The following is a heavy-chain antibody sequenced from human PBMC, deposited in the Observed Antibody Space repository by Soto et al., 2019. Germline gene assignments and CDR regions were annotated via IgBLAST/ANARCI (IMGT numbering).Heavy chain of an antibody. Sequence: QVQLVESGGGVVQPGRSLRLSCAASGFTFSSYGMHWVRQAPGKGLEWVAGISFDGSNKYYADSVKGRFTISSDNYNDTLYLQMNSLRAEDTAVYYCARPLWCGELTTDFDYWGQGTLVTVSS. CDR2: ISFDGSNK. J-gene: IGHJ4*02. CDR1: GFTFSSYG. D-gene: IGHD3-10*01. V-gene: IGHV3-30-3*01. CDR3: ARPLWCGELTTDFDY.